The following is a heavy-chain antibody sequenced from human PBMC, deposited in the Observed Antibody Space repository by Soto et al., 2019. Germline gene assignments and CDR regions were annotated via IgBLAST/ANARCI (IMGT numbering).Heavy chain of an antibody. Sequence: CKVSRYTNSVLSMHWVRQATRKGLEWMGGFDPEDGETIYAQKFQGRVTMTEDTSTDTAYMELSSLRSEDTAVYYCATYDYVWGSYRQPFDYWGQGTLVTVSS. CDR1: RYTNSVLS. CDR2: FDPEDGET. V-gene: IGHV1-24*01. D-gene: IGHD3-16*02. CDR3: ATYDYVWGSYRQPFDY. J-gene: IGHJ4*02.